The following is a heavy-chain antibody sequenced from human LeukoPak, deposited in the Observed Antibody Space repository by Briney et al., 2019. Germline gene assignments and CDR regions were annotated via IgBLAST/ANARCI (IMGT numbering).Heavy chain of an antibody. CDR2: IYPGDSDS. J-gene: IGHJ4*02. CDR1: GYSFTSYW. CDR3: ARHKAGDYWAY. Sequence: GESLKISCKGSGYSFTSYWFGWVRQMPGKGLEWMGIIYPGDSDSRYRPSFEGQVTISVDKSINTAYLQWSSLKASDTGMYYCARHKAGDYWAYWGQGTLVTVSS. V-gene: IGHV5-51*01. D-gene: IGHD4-17*01.